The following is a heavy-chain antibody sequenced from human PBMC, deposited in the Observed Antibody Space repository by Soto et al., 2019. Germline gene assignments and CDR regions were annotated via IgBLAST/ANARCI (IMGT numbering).Heavy chain of an antibody. J-gene: IGHJ4*02. CDR3: ARGQGIAAAGTFDY. V-gene: IGHV4-34*01. D-gene: IGHD6-13*01. Sequence: SETLSLTCAVYGGSFSGYYWSWIRQPPGKGLEWIGEINHSGSTNYNPSLKSRVTISVDTSKNQFSLKLSSVTAADTAVYYCARGQGIAAAGTFDYWGQGTLVTVSS. CDR2: INHSGST. CDR1: GGSFSGYY.